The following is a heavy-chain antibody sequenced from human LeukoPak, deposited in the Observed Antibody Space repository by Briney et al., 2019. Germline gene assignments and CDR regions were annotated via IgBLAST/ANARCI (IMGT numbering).Heavy chain of an antibody. CDR2: IKQDGSEK. J-gene: IGHJ5*02. Sequence: GGSLRLSCAASGFTFSSYWMSWVRQAPGKGLEWVANIKQDGSEKYYADSVKGRFTISRDNSKNTLYLQMNSLRAEDTAVYYCAKDPAMVTFHWFDPWGQGTLVTVSS. D-gene: IGHD5-18*01. CDR3: AKDPAMVTFHWFDP. V-gene: IGHV3-7*01. CDR1: GFTFSSYW.